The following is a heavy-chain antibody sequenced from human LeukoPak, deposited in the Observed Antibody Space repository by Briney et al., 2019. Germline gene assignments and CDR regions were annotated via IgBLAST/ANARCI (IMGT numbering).Heavy chain of an antibody. CDR1: GGSFGGYY. Sequence: PSETLSLTCAVYGGSFGGYYWSWIRQPPGKGLEWIGEINHSGSTNYNLSLKSRVTISVDTSKNQLSLKLSSVTAADTAVYYCARVGGAAGIRYYYYMDVWGKGTTVTVSS. V-gene: IGHV4-34*01. D-gene: IGHD6-13*01. J-gene: IGHJ6*03. CDR3: ARVGGAAGIRYYYYMDV. CDR2: INHSGST.